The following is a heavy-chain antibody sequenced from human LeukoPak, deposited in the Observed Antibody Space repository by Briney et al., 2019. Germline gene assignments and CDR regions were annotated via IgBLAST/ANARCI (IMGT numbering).Heavy chain of an antibody. V-gene: IGHV3-33*01. D-gene: IGHD3-16*01. CDR1: GFTFSNYG. CDR3: ARVAGGNPNYYYYMDV. J-gene: IGHJ6*03. CDR2: IWSDGTNK. Sequence: PGGSLRLSCAASGFTFSNYGMHWVRQAPGKGLEWVAVIWSDGTNKYYADSVKGRFTISRDNSKNTLYLRMNSLRADDTAVYYCARVAGGNPNYYYYMDVWGKGTTVTVSS.